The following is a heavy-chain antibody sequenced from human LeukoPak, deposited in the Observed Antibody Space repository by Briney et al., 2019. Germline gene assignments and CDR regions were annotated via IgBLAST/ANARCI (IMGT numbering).Heavy chain of an antibody. CDR3: ARDDNWNDGRGLDD. V-gene: IGHV3-53*01. J-gene: IGHJ4*02. Sequence: PGGSLRLSCAASGFSVSSNYLTWVRQAPGKGLEWVSIIYGGDNTYYADSVKGRFIISRDSSKNTLYLQMSSLRAEDTAVYYCARDDNWNDGRGLDDWGQGTLVTVSS. CDR1: GFSVSSNY. D-gene: IGHD1-1*01. CDR2: IYGGDNT.